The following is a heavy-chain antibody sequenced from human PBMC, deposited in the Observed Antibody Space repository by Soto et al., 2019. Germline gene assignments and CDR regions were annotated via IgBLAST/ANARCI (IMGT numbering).Heavy chain of an antibody. CDR3: AKDTYGSGTY. D-gene: IGHD3-10*01. V-gene: IGHV3-9*01. CDR1: GFTFDDYA. CDR2: ISWNSVSI. Sequence: EVQLVESGGGLVQPGRSLRLSCAASGFTFDDYAMHWVRQARGKGLEWVSGISWNSVSIGYADSVKGRFTISRDNAKNSLYLQMNSLRAEDTALYYCAKDTYGSGTYWGQGTLVTVSS. J-gene: IGHJ4*02.